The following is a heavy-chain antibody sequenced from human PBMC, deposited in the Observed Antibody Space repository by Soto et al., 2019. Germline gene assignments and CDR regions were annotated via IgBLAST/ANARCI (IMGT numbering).Heavy chain of an antibody. D-gene: IGHD6-6*01. CDR3: ARDKAARPFSYYYYGMDV. CDR2: ISYDGSNK. V-gene: IGHV3-30-3*01. CDR1: GFTFSSYA. Sequence: GGSLRLSCAASGFTFSSYAMHWARQAPGKGLEWVAVISYDGSNKYYADSVKGRFTISRDNSKNTLYLQMNSLRAEDTAVYYCARDKAARPFSYYYYGMDVWGQGTTVTVSS. J-gene: IGHJ6*02.